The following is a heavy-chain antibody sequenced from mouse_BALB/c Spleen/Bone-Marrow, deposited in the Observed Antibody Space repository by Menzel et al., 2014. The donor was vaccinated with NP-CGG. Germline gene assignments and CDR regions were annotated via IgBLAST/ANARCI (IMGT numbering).Heavy chain of an antibody. V-gene: IGHV1S135*01. D-gene: IGHD2-1*01. J-gene: IGHJ3*01. CDR3: AREDYGKGFAY. CDR2: IDPYNGGT. Sequence: VQLQQSGPVLVKPGASVKVSCKASGYAFTSYNMYWVKQSHGKSLEWIGHIDPYNGGTSYNQKFNGKATLTVDKSSSTAYMHLNSLTSEDSAVYYCAREDYGKGFAYWGQGTLVTVSA. CDR1: GYAFTSYN.